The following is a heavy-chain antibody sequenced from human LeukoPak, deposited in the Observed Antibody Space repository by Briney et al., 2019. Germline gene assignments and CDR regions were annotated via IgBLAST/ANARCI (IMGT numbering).Heavy chain of an antibody. CDR3: ARDDYGVFDAFDV. D-gene: IGHD3-16*01. V-gene: IGHV4-4*08. CDR1: GGSISNYH. Sequence: SETLSLTCAVSGGSISNYHWSWIRQPPGKGLEWIGYVSKSGSTNYNPSLQSRITISVDTSKNQFFLKLTSMTAADTAVYFCARDDYGVFDAFDVWGQGTVVTVSS. J-gene: IGHJ3*01. CDR2: VSKSGST.